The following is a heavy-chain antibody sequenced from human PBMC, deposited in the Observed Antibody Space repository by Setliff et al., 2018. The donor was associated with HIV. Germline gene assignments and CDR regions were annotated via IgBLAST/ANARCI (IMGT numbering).Heavy chain of an antibody. D-gene: IGHD3-16*01. CDR3: AREGAGESWGAFDI. CDR2: IYYSGTT. V-gene: IGHV4-39*07. Sequence: SETLSLTCTVSGGSVSTSDYYWAWIRQPPGKGLEWIGYIYYSGTTYYNPSLKSRVTVGLDASKRQFSLSLTSVTAADTALYYCAREGAGESWGAFDIWGQGTMVTVSS. CDR1: GGSVSTSDYY. J-gene: IGHJ3*02.